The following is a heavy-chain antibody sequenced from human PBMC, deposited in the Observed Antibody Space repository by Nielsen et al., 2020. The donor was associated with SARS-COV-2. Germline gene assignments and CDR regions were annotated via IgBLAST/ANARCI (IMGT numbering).Heavy chain of an antibody. D-gene: IGHD3-22*01. CDR1: GFTFRNYG. Sequence: GSLRLSCAASGFTFRNYGMNWVRQVPGKGLAWVSRISSDGTKTTYADSVKGRFTISKDNTRNTLYLQMNSLRAEDTAVYYCVRVRDDGYYYDTGPFDNWGQGSLVTVSS. J-gene: IGHJ4*02. V-gene: IGHV3-74*01. CDR2: ISSDGTKT. CDR3: VRVRDDGYYYDTGPFDN.